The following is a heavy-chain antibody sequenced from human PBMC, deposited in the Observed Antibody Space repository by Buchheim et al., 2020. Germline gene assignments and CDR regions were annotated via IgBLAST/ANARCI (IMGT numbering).Heavy chain of an antibody. CDR2: IYYSGST. CDR3: ARTTVTTPFTYYYYGMDV. J-gene: IGHJ6*02. D-gene: IGHD4-17*01. V-gene: IGHV4-30-4*08. CDR1: GGSISNSDSYY. Sequence: QQQLQESGPGLVKPSETLSLTCTVSGGSISNSDSYYWGWIRQPPGKGLEWIGYIYYSGSTYYNPSLKSRVTISVDTSKNQLSLKLSSVTAADTAVYYCARTTVTTPFTYYYYGMDVWGQGTT.